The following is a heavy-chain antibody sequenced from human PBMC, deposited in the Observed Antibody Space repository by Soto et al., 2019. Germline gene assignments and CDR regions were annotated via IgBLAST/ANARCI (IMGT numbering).Heavy chain of an antibody. V-gene: IGHV4-59*08. CDR3: ANAPYFDY. J-gene: IGHJ4*02. Sequence: SSETLSLTCTVSGGSISSYYWSWIRQPPGKGLEWIGNIYYSGSTNYNPSPKGRVTISVDTSKNQFSLKLTSVTATDTAVYYCANAPYFDYCSKGSRVTVSS. D-gene: IGHD2-2*01. CDR1: GGSISSYY. CDR2: IYYSGST.